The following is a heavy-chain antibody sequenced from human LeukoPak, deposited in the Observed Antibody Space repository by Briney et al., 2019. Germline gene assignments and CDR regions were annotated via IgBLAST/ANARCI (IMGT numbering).Heavy chain of an antibody. J-gene: IGHJ3*02. D-gene: IGHD4-17*01. CDR2: IYYSGST. Sequence: PSETLSLTCTVSGGSISGSSYYWGWIRQPPGKGLEWIGSIYYSGSTYYNPSLKSRVTISVDTSKYQFSLKLSSVTAADTAVYYCARCLRAFDIWGQGTMVTVSS. CDR3: ARCLRAFDI. V-gene: IGHV4-39*01. CDR1: GGSISGSSYY.